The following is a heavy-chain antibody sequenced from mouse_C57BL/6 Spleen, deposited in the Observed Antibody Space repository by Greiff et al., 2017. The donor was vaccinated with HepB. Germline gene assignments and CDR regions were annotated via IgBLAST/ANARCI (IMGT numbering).Heavy chain of an antibody. V-gene: IGHV14-4*01. J-gene: IGHJ2*01. CDR1: GFNIKDDY. CDR3: TTAAQARDY. Sequence: EVQLVESGAELVRPGASVKLSCTASGFNIKDDYMHWVKQRPEQGLEWIGWIDPENGDTEYASKFQGKATITADTSSNTAYLQLSSLTSEDTAVYYCTTAAQARDYWGQGTTLTVSS. CDR2: IDPENGDT. D-gene: IGHD3-2*02.